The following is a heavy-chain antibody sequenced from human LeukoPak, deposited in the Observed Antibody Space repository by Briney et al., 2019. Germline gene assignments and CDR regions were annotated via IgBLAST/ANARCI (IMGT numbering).Heavy chain of an antibody. V-gene: IGHV4-59*01. CDR1: GGSISSYY. D-gene: IGHD3-22*01. CDR3: ARDFGDSSGYDGYYYYGMDV. Sequence: SETLSLTCTVSGGSISSYYWSWIRQPPGKGLEWIGYIYYSGSTNYNPSLKSRVTISVDTSKNQFSLKLSSVTAADTAVYYCARDFGDSSGYDGYYYYGMDVWGQGTTATVSS. CDR2: IYYSGST. J-gene: IGHJ6*02.